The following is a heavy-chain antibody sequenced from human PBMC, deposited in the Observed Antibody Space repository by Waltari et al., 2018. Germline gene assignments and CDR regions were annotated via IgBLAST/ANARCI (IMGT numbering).Heavy chain of an antibody. Sequence: EVRLVQSGAEVKKPGESLKISCQASGYTFSDYWIGWVRQMPGKGLEWMGVIYPGDSYTQYSPTFQGQVTISVDKSIGTAYLHWSSLKASDTAVYYCARRRGDYSDFNYWGQGTLVTVSS. D-gene: IGHD4-4*01. CDR1: GYTFSDYW. V-gene: IGHV5-51*01. J-gene: IGHJ4*02. CDR2: IYPGDSYT. CDR3: ARRRGDYSDFNY.